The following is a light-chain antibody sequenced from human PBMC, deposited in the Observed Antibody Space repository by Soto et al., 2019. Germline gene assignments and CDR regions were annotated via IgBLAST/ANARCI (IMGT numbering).Light chain of an antibody. Sequence: QSALTQPASVSGCPGQSITISCTGTTSDVGSYNLVSWYQQHPGKAPKLIIYEVSERPSGVSTRFSGSKSGNMASLTISGLQAEDEAEYYCCSYATPRQFGGGTKVTVL. CDR3: CSYATPRQ. J-gene: IGLJ2*01. V-gene: IGLV2-23*02. CDR2: EVS. CDR1: TSDVGSYNL.